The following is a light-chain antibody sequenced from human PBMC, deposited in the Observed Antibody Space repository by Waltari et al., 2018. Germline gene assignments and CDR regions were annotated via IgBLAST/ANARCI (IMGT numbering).Light chain of an antibody. CDR3: QHYKSLPVS. V-gene: IGKV3-20*01. CDR1: QSVSIY. Sequence: IVLTQSPGTLSLSPGERATLSCRASQSVSIYLAWYQPKPGQAPRLLLYHTSTRATVIPDRFSGSGSGTDFSLTISGLEPEDFAVYYCQHYKSLPVSFGQGTRVEIK. J-gene: IGKJ1*01. CDR2: HTS.